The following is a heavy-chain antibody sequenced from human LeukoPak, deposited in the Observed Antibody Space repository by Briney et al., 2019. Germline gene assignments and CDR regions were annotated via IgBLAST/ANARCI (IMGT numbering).Heavy chain of an antibody. CDR1: GFTFSSYA. Sequence: GGSLRLSCAASGFTFSSYAMSWVRQAPGKGLEWVSAISGSGGSTYYADPVKGRFTISRDNSKNTLYLQMNSLRAEDTAVYYCAKDPTLAAAPNWFDPWGQGTLVTVSS. J-gene: IGHJ5*02. CDR2: ISGSGGST. CDR3: AKDPTLAAAPNWFDP. D-gene: IGHD6-13*01. V-gene: IGHV3-23*01.